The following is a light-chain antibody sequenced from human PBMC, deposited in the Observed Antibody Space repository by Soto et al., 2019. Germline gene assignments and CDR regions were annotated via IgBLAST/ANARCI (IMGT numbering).Light chain of an antibody. CDR1: SSDVGGYNY. CDR3: TSYTSNSTLV. V-gene: IGLV2-14*01. Sequence: QSPLTQPASVSGSPGQSITISCTGTSSDVGGYNYVSWCQQHPGKAPKLMIYDVINRPSGVSNRFSGSKSGNTASLTISGLQAEDEADYYCTSYTSNSTLVFGGGTKLTVL. CDR2: DVI. J-gene: IGLJ2*01.